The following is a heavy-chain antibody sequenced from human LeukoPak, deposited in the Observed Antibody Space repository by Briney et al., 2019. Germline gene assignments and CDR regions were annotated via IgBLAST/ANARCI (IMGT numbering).Heavy chain of an antibody. Sequence: MASETLSLTCTVSGGSISSSSYYWGWIRQPPGKGLEWIGSIYYSGSTYYNPSLKSRVTISVDTSKNQFSLKLSSVTVADTAVYYCARTGPGTKQQNFDYWGQGTLVTVSS. CDR2: IYYSGST. CDR1: GGSISSSSYY. CDR3: ARTGPGTKQQNFDY. V-gene: IGHV4-39*01. J-gene: IGHJ4*02. D-gene: IGHD1-14*01.